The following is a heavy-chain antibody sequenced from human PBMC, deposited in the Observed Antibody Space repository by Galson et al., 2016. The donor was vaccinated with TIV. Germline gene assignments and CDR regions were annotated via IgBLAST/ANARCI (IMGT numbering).Heavy chain of an antibody. J-gene: IGHJ1*01. CDR2: VYNSGTT. V-gene: IGHV4-31*03. CDR1: GDSINSGGFF. CDR3: ARWADSGSYYQYFHH. D-gene: IGHD1-26*01. Sequence: LSLTCNVSGDSINSGGFFWSWIRQHPGKGLEWIGYVYNSGTTFYNPSLKNRVSISVDTSKNHFSLRLSSVTAADTAVYYCARWADSGSYYQYFHHWGQGTLVTVSS.